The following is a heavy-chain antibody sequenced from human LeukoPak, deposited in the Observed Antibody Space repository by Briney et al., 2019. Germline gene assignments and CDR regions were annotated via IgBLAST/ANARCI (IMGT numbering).Heavy chain of an antibody. CDR3: ARDLNYYDSSGYPY. J-gene: IGHJ4*02. D-gene: IGHD3-22*01. CDR2: INPNSGGT. V-gene: IGHV1-2*06. Sequence: ASVKVSCMASGDTFTGYYMHWVRQAPGQGLEWMGRINPNSGGTNYAQKFQGRVTMTRDTSISTAYMELSRLRSDDTAVYYCARDLNYYDSSGYPYWGQGTLVTVSS. CDR1: GDTFTGYY.